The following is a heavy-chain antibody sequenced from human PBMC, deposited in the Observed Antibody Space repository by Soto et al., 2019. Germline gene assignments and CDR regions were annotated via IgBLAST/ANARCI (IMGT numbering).Heavy chain of an antibody. D-gene: IGHD6-6*01. CDR3: TRGLASGDY. CDR1: GYIFTNFY. CDR2: INPNGGST. J-gene: IGHJ4*02. Sequence: QVQLVQPGAEVKKPGASVKFSCKASGYIFTNFYIHWVRQAPGQGLEWLGIINPNGGSTNYAQNFQGRVTMTRDTSTSTVYMDLSSLRSEDTAVYYCTRGLASGDYWGQGTLITVSS. V-gene: IGHV1-46*03.